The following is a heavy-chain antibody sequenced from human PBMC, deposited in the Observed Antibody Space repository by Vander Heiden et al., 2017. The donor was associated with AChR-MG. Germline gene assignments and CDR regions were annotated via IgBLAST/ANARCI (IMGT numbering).Heavy chain of an antibody. Sequence: EEQLLESGGGLVQAGGSLRLSCAASGFTFSSYAVSWVRQAPGKGLEWVSSIMSGGASTFYADSVKGRFTVSRDNSKDTLYLQMNSLRADDTAVYYCAKNRGWELLDAFDIWGQGTKVTVSS. V-gene: IGHV3-23*03. CDR1: GFTFSSYA. D-gene: IGHD1-26*01. J-gene: IGHJ3*02. CDR3: AKNRGWELLDAFDI. CDR2: IMSGGAST.